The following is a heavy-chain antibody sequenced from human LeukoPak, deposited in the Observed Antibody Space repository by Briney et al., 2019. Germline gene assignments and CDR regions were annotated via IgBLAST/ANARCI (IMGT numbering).Heavy chain of an antibody. V-gene: IGHV1-69*04. CDR3: ARDLGGYNSPDYYYYGMDV. J-gene: IGHJ6*02. CDR2: IIPILGIA. Sequence: GASVKVSCKASGGTFSSYAISWVRQAPGQGLEWMGRIIPILGIANYAQKFQGRVTTTADKSTSTAYMELSSLRSEDTAVYYCARDLGGYNSPDYYYYGMDVWGQGTTVTVSS. CDR1: GGTFSSYA. D-gene: IGHD5-24*01.